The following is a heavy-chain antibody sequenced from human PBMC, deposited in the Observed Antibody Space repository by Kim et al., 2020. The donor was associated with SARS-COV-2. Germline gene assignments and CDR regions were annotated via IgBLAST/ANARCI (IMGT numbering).Heavy chain of an antibody. CDR3: AREKTGTTPSGAFDI. CDR2: IIPILGIA. Sequence: SVKVSCKASGGTFSSYAISWVRQAPGQGLEWMGRIIPILGIANYAQKFQGRVTITADKSTSTAYMELSSLRSEDTAVYYCAREKTGTTPSGAFDIWGQGTMVTVSS. D-gene: IGHD1-7*01. CDR1: GGTFSSYA. J-gene: IGHJ3*02. V-gene: IGHV1-69*04.